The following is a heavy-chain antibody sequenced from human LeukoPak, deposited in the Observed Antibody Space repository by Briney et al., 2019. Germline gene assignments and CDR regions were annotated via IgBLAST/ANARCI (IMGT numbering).Heavy chain of an antibody. V-gene: IGHV1-18*01. CDR2: ISAYNGNT. Sequence: ASVKVSCKASRYTFTSYGISWVRQAPGQGLEWMGWISAYNGNTNYAQKLQGRVTMTTDTSTSTAYMELRSLRSDDTAVYYCARVGGYYPSHWYFDLWGRGTLVTVSS. CDR3: ARVGGYYPSHWYFDL. D-gene: IGHD3-22*01. CDR1: RYTFTSYG. J-gene: IGHJ2*01.